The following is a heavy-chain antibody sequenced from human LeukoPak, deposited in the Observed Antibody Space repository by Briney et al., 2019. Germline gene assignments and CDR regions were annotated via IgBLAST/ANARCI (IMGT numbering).Heavy chain of an antibody. Sequence: PSETLSLTCAVYGGSFSGYYWSWIRQPPGKGLEWIGEINHSGSTNYNPSLESRVTISVDTSKNQFSLKLSSVTAADTAVYYCARHGYGGYPKGYYYYMDVWGKGTTVTISS. CDR1: GGSFSGYY. V-gene: IGHV4-34*01. J-gene: IGHJ6*03. CDR2: INHSGST. CDR3: ARHGYGGYPKGYYYYMDV. D-gene: IGHD5-12*01.